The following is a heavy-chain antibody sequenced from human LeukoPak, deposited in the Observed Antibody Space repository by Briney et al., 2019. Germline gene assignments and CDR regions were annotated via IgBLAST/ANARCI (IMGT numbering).Heavy chain of an antibody. CDR1: GFTFSHHY. V-gene: IGHV3-74*01. D-gene: IGHD2/OR15-2a*01. CDR2: IDIVVGT. CDR3: ARDVEYTFDY. Sequence: GGSLRLSSAASGFTFSHHYMHWVRQAPGQGMVWVARIDIVVGTGSADSVKGRVTISGDNAKHTVYLQMNSLRPEDTAVYYCARDVEYTFDYWGQGTSVTVSS. J-gene: IGHJ4*02.